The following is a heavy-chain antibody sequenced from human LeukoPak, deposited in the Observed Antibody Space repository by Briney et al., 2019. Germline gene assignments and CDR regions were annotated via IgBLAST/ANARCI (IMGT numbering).Heavy chain of an antibody. CDR1: GSIFDDYA. CDR2: ISWNSGSI. J-gene: IGHJ4*02. D-gene: IGHD3-22*01. Sequence: GRSLRRSCAASGSIFDDYAMHWVRQAPGKGLELVSGISWNSGSIGYTDSVKGRFTISRDNAKNSVYLQMNSLRAEDTAVYYCAKDRGDSSGYYLDYWGQGTLVTVSS. V-gene: IGHV3-9*01. CDR3: AKDRGDSSGYYLDY.